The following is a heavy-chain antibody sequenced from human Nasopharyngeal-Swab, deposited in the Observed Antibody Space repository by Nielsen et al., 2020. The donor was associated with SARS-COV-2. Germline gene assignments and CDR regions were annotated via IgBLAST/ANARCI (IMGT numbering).Heavy chain of an antibody. J-gene: IGHJ4*02. V-gene: IGHV4-34*01. CDR3: ARGVIAAAGGDY. Sequence: RQAPGKGLEWIGEINHSGSTNYNPSLKSRVTISVDTSKNQFSLKLGSVTAADTAVYYCARGVIAAAGGDYWGQGTLVTVSS. D-gene: IGHD6-13*01. CDR2: INHSGST.